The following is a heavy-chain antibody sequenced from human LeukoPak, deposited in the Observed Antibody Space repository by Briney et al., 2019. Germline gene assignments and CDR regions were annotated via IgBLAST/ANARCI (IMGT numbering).Heavy chain of an antibody. D-gene: IGHD5-18*01. V-gene: IGHV3-9*01. Sequence: GRSLRLSCAASGFTFDDYAMQWVRQAPGKGLEWVSGISWNSGSIGYADSVKGRLTISRDNAKNSLYLQMNSLRAEDTALYYCAKSLLSADTAMVYFDIWGQGTMVTVSS. J-gene: IGHJ3*02. CDR2: ISWNSGSI. CDR1: GFTFDDYA. CDR3: AKSLLSADTAMVYFDI.